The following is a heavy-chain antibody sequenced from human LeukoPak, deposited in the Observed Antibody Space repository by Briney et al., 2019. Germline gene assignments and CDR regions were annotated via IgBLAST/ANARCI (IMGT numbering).Heavy chain of an antibody. CDR2: ISGSGGTT. CDR1: GFIFVTYT. J-gene: IGHJ4*02. CDR3: VRDTYRSAVAGSSGLGH. D-gene: IGHD6-19*01. Sequence: GGSLRLSCAASGFIFVTYTMSWVRQAPGKGLEWVSGISGSGGTTYYADSVKGRFTISRDNVKNSVYLRMHSLRADDTAIYYCVRDTYRSAVAGSSGLGHWGQGTLVTVSS. V-gene: IGHV3-23*01.